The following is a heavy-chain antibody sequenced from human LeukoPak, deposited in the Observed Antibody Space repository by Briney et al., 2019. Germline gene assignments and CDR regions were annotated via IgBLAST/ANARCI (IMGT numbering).Heavy chain of an antibody. CDR2: IKEDGSEK. J-gene: IGHJ4*02. D-gene: IGHD2-15*01. V-gene: IGHV3-7*01. CDR3: ARDGDMACFDY. Sequence: PGGSLRLSCAASKFTFNSYWMSWVRQVPGKGLEWVASIKEDGSEKDYVDSVKGRFTISRDNAKNSLHLQMNNLRAEDTAVYYCARDGDMACFDYWGQGTLVTVSS. CDR1: KFTFNSYW.